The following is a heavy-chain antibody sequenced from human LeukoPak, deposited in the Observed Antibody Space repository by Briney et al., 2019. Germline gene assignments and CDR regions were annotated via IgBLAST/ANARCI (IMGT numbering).Heavy chain of an antibody. CDR1: GYTFTSYG. CDR3: ARVGLGGRYYYGMDV. Sequence: GASVKVSYKASGYTFTSYGISWVRQAPGQGLEWMGWISAYNGNTNYAQKLQGRVTMTTDTSTSTAYMELRSLRSDDTAVYYCARVGLGGRYYYGMDVWGQGTTVTVSS. CDR2: ISAYNGNT. D-gene: IGHD2-15*01. V-gene: IGHV1-18*01. J-gene: IGHJ6*02.